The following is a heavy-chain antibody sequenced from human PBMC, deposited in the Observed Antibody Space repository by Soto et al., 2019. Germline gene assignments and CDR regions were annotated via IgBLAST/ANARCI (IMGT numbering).Heavy chain of an antibody. CDR2: IYSGGST. CDR1: GFTVSNNY. V-gene: IGHV3-53*01. D-gene: IGHD2-8*02. Sequence: GGSLRLSCAASGFTVSNNYMSWVRQAPGKGLEWVSVIYSGGSTFYADSVKGRFTISRDNSKNTLYLQMNSLRAEDTAVYYCAFLNALVSRDHTYFGYWGQGTLVSVSS. J-gene: IGHJ4*02. CDR3: AFLNALVSRDHTYFGY.